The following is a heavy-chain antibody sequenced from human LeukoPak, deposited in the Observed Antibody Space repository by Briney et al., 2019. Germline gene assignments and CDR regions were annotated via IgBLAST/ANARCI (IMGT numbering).Heavy chain of an antibody. CDR2: IRYDGSNK. CDR3: AKDESVYCSSTSCYELRY. J-gene: IGHJ4*02. Sequence: GGSLRPSCAVSGFTFSAYGMHWVRQAPGKGLEWVAFIRYDGSNKYYADSVRGRFTISRDNSKNTLYLQMYSLRAEDTAVYYCAKDESVYCSSTSCYELRYWGQGTLVTVSS. V-gene: IGHV3-30*02. CDR1: GFTFSAYG. D-gene: IGHD2-2*01.